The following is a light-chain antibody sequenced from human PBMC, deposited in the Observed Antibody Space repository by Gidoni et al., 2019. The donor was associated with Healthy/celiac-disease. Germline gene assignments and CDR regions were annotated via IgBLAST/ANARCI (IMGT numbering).Light chain of an antibody. CDR3: QVWDSSSDHPRV. CDR1: NIGSKS. Sequence: SYVLTQTPAVSVAPGQTARITGGGTNIGSKSVHWYLQMPGQAPLLVVYDDSARPSGIPERFSGSNSGNTATLTISRVEAGDEADYYCQVWDSSSDHPRVFGTGTKVTVL. J-gene: IGLJ1*01. V-gene: IGLV3-21*02. CDR2: DDS.